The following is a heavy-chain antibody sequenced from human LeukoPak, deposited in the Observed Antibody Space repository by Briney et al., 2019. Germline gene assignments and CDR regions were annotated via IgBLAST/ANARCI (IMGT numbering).Heavy chain of an antibody. CDR1: GFTFTYYA. J-gene: IGHJ4*02. CDR3: ARAPIGATHCDY. Sequence: GGSLRLSCAASGFTFTYYAMHWVRQAPGKGLELVALISYDGSRQYYTDSVKGRFIISRDDSKNTVYLQMNSLGVDDTAVYYCARAPIGATHCDYWGQGTLVTVSS. V-gene: IGHV3-30-3*01. CDR2: ISYDGSRQ. D-gene: IGHD1-26*01.